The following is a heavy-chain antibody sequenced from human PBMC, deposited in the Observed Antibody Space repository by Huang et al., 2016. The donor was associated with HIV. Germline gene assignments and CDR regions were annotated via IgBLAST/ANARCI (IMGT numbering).Heavy chain of an antibody. V-gene: IGHV1-2*02. J-gene: IGHJ4*02. CDR3: ARQRTTYYYDSSGYRGEFDQ. CDR2: INPNRGGT. CDR1: GYTFTDYY. Sequence: QVHLVQSGAEVKQPGASVKASCKASGYTFTDYYLHWLRQAPGQGLEGMGWINPNRGGTNCAQKFQGRVTMTKDTSISTAYMDLIRLKSDDTAVYHCARQRTTYYYDSSGYRGEFDQWGQGTLVTVSS. D-gene: IGHD3-22*01.